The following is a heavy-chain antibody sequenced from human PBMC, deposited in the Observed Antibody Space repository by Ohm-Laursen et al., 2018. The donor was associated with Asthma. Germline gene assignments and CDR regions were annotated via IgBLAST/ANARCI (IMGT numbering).Heavy chain of an antibody. Sequence: SLRLSCAASGYTFGRYNIHWVRQVPGKGLEWVASISTASTFIYYADSVRGRFTTSRDNAKNSVYLQMNSLRAEDTALYYCARIGPEWELPGREYSLHHWGQGTQVTVSS. CDR3: ARIGPEWELPGREYSLHH. J-gene: IGHJ1*01. CDR1: GYTFGRYN. D-gene: IGHD1-26*01. V-gene: IGHV3-21*01. CDR2: ISTASTFI.